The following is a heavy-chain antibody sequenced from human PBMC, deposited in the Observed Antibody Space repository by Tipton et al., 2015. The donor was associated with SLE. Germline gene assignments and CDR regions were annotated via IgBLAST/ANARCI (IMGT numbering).Heavy chain of an antibody. Sequence: TLSLTCAVSGYSFSSGYYWSWIRQHPRKGLEWICYIYYTGSSFYNPSLNSRLTISVDTSKNQLSLKLSSVTAADTAVYYCARGLRGVMTGDWFDPWGQGTLVTVSS. CDR3: ARGLRGVMTGDWFDP. CDR2: IYYTGSS. V-gene: IGHV4-31*11. D-gene: IGHD3-16*01. J-gene: IGHJ5*02. CDR1: GYSFSSGYY.